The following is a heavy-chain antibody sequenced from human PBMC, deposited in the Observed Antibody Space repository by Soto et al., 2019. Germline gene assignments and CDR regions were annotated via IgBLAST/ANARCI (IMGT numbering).Heavy chain of an antibody. CDR2: IIPIFGAA. V-gene: IGHV1-69*14. CDR1: GGTFSTSA. CDR3: ARVHSSGWFYFDY. J-gene: IGHJ4*02. Sequence: QVQLVQSGAEVKKPGSSVKVSCKASGGTFSTSAICWVRQAPGQGLEWMGGIIPIFGAANYAQKFRDKVTITADKSTSTAYMELNSLSSEDTAVYYCARVHSSGWFYFDYWGQGTLVTVSS. D-gene: IGHD6-19*01.